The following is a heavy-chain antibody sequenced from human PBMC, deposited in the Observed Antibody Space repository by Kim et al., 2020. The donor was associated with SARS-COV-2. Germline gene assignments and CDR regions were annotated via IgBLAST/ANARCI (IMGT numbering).Heavy chain of an antibody. J-gene: IGHJ4*02. V-gene: IGHV3-23*01. CDR3: ANRIAPD. D-gene: IGHD6-13*01. Sequence: SGGSTYYADSVKGRFTISRDNSKNTLYLQMNSLRAEDTAVYYCANRIAPDWGQGTLVTVSS. CDR2: SGGST.